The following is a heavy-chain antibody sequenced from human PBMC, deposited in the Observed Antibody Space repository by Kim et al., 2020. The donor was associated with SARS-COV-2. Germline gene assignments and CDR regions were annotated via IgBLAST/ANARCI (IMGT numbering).Heavy chain of an antibody. CDR2: IKQDGSEK. J-gene: IGHJ4*02. V-gene: IGHV3-7*01. CDR3: ATTGACSF. CDR1: GFTFSSYW. D-gene: IGHD7-27*01. Sequence: GGSLRLSCAASGFTFSSYWMTWVRQAPGKGLEWVASIKQDGSEKYYVDSVKGRFTISRDNAKNSLFLQMNSLRAEDTAIYYCATTGACSFWGQGALVTVPS.